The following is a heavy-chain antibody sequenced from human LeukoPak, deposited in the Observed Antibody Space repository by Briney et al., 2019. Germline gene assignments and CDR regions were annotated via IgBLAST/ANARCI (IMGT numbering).Heavy chain of an antibody. CDR1: GYTFSSYG. V-gene: IGHV1-18*01. D-gene: IGHD3-22*01. CDR3: ATERRGKGGCYDSSGRNWFDP. CDR2: ISAYNGNT. Sequence: ASVKVSCTASGYTFSSYGISWVRQAPGQGLEWMGWISAYNGNTNYAQKLQGRVTMTTDTSTSTAYMELRSLRSDDTAVYYCATERRGKGGCYDSSGRNWFDPWGQGTLVTVSS. J-gene: IGHJ5*02.